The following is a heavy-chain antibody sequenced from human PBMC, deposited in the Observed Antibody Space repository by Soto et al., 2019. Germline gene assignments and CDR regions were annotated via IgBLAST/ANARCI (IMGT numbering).Heavy chain of an antibody. CDR3: AGEYLNYYDSSGYSFDY. J-gene: IGHJ4*02. V-gene: IGHV4-39*02. Sequence: SETLSLTCTVSGGSISSSSYYWGWIRQPPGKGLEWIGSIYYSGSTYYNPSLKSRVTISVDTSKNRFSLKLSSVTAADTAVYYCAGEYLNYYDSSGYSFDYWGQGTLVTVSS. CDR2: IYYSGST. D-gene: IGHD3-22*01. CDR1: GGSISSSSYY.